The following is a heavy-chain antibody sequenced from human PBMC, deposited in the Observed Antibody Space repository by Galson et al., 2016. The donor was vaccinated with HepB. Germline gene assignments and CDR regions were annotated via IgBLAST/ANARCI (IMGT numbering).Heavy chain of an antibody. CDR3: AGLPGGSYYGLDV. Sequence: TLSLTCTVSGGSISSGGYYWTWIRQHPGKGLEWIGYIYHTGSTFYNPSLNSRIIISVDTSKNEFSLRLSSVTAADTAVYYCAGLPGGSYYGLDVWGRGTTVTFS. CDR1: GGSISSGGYY. D-gene: IGHD3-10*01. J-gene: IGHJ6*02. CDR2: IYHTGST. V-gene: IGHV4-31*03.